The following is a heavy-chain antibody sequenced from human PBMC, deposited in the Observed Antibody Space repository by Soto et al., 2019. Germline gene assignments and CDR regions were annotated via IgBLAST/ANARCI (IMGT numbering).Heavy chain of an antibody. V-gene: IGHV1-46*01. CDR3: ARSQLVDTAMASYYYYGMDV. J-gene: IGHJ6*02. CDR1: GYTFTSYA. D-gene: IGHD5-18*01. CDR2: INPSGGST. Sequence: ASVKVSCKASGYTFTSYAMHWVRQAPGQGLEWMGIINPSGGSTSYAQKFQGRVTMTRDTSTSTVYMELSSLRSEDTAVYYCARSQLVDTAMASYYYYGMDVWGQGATVTVSS.